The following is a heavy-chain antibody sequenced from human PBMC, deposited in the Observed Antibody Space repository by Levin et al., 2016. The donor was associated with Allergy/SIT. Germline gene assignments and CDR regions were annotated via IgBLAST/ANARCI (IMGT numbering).Heavy chain of an antibody. Sequence: GSLRLSCTVSGGSISTYYWTWIRQPPGKGLEWIGNIYYSGSANFIPSLKSRVTMSVDTSKNQFSLRLNSVTTADTAVYYCARGMSGSAWSYFDYWGQGTLVTVSS. CDR1: GGSISTYY. V-gene: IGHV4-59*01. J-gene: IGHJ4*02. CDR2: IYYSGSA. D-gene: IGHD6-19*01. CDR3: ARGMSGSAWSYFDY.